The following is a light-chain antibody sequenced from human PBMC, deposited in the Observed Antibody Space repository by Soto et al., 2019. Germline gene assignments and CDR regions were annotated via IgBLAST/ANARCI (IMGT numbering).Light chain of an antibody. CDR1: QSVNNY. CDR3: QQASSFPLA. V-gene: IGKV3-11*01. J-gene: IGKJ5*01. Sequence: EIVLTQSPATLSFSPGERATLSCRASQSVNNYLAWYQQKPGQAPRLLISDASIRATGIPARFSGSGSGTEFTLTISSLQSEDFATYYCQQASSFPLAFGQGTRLEIK. CDR2: DAS.